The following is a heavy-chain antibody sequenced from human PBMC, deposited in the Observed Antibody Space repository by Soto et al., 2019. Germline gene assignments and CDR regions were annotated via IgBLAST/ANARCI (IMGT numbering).Heavy chain of an antibody. V-gene: IGHV3-48*02. CDR3: ARDRLGCSGGGCYSGYYGMDV. J-gene: IGHJ6*02. CDR1: GFTFSTYS. CDR2: ISSSSLTI. D-gene: IGHD2-15*01. Sequence: EVQLVESGGGLVQPGGSLRLSCAASGFTFSTYSLNWVRQAPGKGLEWVSYISSSSLTINYADSVKGRFTISRDNAKNSLYLQMNSLRDEDTAVYYCARDRLGCSGGGCYSGYYGMDVWGQGTTVTVSS.